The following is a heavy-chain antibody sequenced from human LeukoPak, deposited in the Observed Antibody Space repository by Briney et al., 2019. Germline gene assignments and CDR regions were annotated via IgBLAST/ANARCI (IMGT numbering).Heavy chain of an antibody. CDR1: GFTFSSYA. CDR2: ISGSGGST. CDR3: AKARLLGRYYMDV. Sequence: GGSLRLSCAASGFTFSSYAMSWVRQAPGKGLVWVSAISGSGGSTYYADSVKGRFTISRDNSKNTLYLQMNSLRAEDTAVYYCAKARLLGRYYMDVWGKGTTVTVSS. V-gene: IGHV3-23*01. J-gene: IGHJ6*03.